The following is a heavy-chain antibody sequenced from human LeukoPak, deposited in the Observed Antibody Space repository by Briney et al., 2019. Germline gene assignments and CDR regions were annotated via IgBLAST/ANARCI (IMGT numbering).Heavy chain of an antibody. CDR1: GGSISSYY. V-gene: IGHV4-4*09. CDR3: ARHSPWNWFDP. CDR2: IYTSGST. Sequence: NPSETLSLTCTVSGGSISSYYWSWIRQPPGKGLEWIGYIYTSGSTNYSPSLKSRVTISVDTSKNQFSLKLSSVTAADTVVYYCARHSPWNWFDPWGQGTLVTVSS. D-gene: IGHD1-26*01. J-gene: IGHJ5*02.